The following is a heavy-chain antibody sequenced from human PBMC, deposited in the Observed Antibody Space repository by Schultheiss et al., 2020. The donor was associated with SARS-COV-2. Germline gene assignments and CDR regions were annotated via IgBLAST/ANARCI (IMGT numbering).Heavy chain of an antibody. V-gene: IGHV3-20*04. CDR1: GFKFDDFG. CDR3: ARDRLANWGWGDASDI. Sequence: GGSLRLSCAASGFKFDDFGMSWVRQAPGKGLEWVSNINWNGGSARYADSVKGRFTISRDKAKKSLDLQMNSLRAEDTALYYCARDRLANWGWGDASDIWGQGTMVTVSS. D-gene: IGHD7-27*01. CDR2: INWNGGSA. J-gene: IGHJ3*02.